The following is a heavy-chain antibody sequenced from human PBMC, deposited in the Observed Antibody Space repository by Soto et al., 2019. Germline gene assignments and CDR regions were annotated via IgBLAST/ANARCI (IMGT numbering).Heavy chain of an antibody. CDR1: GGSISSGGYY. V-gene: IGHV4-31*03. D-gene: IGHD1-26*01. J-gene: IGHJ4*02. CDR2: IYYSGST. Sequence: QVQLQESGPGLVKPSQTLSLTCTVSGGSISSGGYYWSWIRQHPGKGLEWIGYIYYSGSTYYNPSLKGRVTISVDTSKNQFSLKLRSVTAADPAVYYCARWVGATSFDYWGQGTLVTVSS. CDR3: ARWVGATSFDY.